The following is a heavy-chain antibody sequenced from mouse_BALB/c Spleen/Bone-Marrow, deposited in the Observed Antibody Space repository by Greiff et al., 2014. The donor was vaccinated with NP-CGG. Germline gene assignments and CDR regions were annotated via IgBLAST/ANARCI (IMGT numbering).Heavy chain of an antibody. D-gene: IGHD1-1*01. CDR1: GFNIKDTY. J-gene: IGHJ3*01. V-gene: IGHV14-3*02. CDR2: IDPANGNT. Sequence: VQLQQSGAELVKPGASVKLSCTASGFNIKDTYMHWVKQRPEQGLEWIGRIDPANGNTKYDPKFQGKATITADTSSNTAYLQLSSLTSEDTAVYYCAAYYWGSGYGFAYWGQGTLLTVSA. CDR3: AAYYWGSGYGFAY.